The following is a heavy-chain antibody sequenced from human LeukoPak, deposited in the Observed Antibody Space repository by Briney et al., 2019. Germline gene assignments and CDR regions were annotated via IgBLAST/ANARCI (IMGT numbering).Heavy chain of an antibody. CDR3: ARGGDTSNWYPGYFDY. V-gene: IGHV3-74*01. D-gene: IGHD6-13*01. CDR2: IKSDGSST. J-gene: IGHJ4*02. Sequence: GGSLRLSCAASGFTFRNYWMHWVRQAPGKGPVWVSRIKSDGSSTRFADSVQGRFTISRDNGKNTVYLQMNSLRAEDTAVYYCARGGDTSNWYPGYFDYWGQGALVTVSS. CDR1: GFTFRNYW.